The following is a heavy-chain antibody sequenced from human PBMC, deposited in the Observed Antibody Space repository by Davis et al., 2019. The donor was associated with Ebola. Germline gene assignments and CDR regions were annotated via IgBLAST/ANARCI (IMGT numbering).Heavy chain of an antibody. V-gene: IGHV5-51*01. CDR2: IYPGDSDT. J-gene: IGHJ6*02. D-gene: IGHD1-26*01. CDR1: GYSFTTYW. Sequence: PGGSLRLSCQASGYSFTTYWIGWVRQMPGKGLEWLGIIYPGDSDTTYTPSFQGQVTISVDKSISTAYLQWSSLKASDAAIYYCARHIYPRGSYYHGMDVWGQGTTVTVSS. CDR3: ARHIYPRGSYYHGMDV.